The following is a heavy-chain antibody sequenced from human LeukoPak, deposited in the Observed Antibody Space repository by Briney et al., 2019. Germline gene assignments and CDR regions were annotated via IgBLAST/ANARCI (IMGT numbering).Heavy chain of an antibody. Sequence: GGSLRLSCAASGFTLSSYAMSWVRQAPGKGLEWVSAISGSGGSTYYADSVKGRFTISRDNSKNTVYLQMNSLGAEDTAVYYCAKRGPTTVTTWNFDIWGQGTMVTVSS. D-gene: IGHD4-17*01. CDR1: GFTLSSYA. V-gene: IGHV3-23*01. CDR2: ISGSGGST. J-gene: IGHJ3*02. CDR3: AKRGPTTVTTWNFDI.